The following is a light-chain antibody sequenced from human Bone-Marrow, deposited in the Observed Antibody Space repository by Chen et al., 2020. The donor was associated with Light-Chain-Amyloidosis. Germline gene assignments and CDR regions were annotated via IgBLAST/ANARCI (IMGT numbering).Light chain of an antibody. V-gene: IGKV4-1*01. Sequence: DIVMTQSPDSLAVSLGERATINCKSSESLLYRSNNKNYLGWYQQKPGQSPKLLMYWASTRESGVPDRFSGSGSGTDFTLTISSLQAEEVAVYYCQQYYSTPYTFGQGTKLEIQ. CDR1: ESLLYRSNNKNY. J-gene: IGKJ2*01. CDR3: QQYYSTPYT. CDR2: WAS.